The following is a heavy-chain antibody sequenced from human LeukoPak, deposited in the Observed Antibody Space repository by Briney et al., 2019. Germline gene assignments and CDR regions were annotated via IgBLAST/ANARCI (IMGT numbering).Heavy chain of an antibody. CDR1: AFSLNAYN. CDR3: VRDRGTYRPIDY. D-gene: IGHD1-26*01. CDR2: ISYTGTYI. Sequence: GGSLRLSCAASAFSLNAYNMNWVRQAPGKGLERVSSISYTGTYIYYADSVKGRFTISRDNAQNSLYLQMNSLRAEDTAIYYCVRDRGTYRPIDYWGQGTLVTVSS. J-gene: IGHJ4*02. V-gene: IGHV3-21*04.